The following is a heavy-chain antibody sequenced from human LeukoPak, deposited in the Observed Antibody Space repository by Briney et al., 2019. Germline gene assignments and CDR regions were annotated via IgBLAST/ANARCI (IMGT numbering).Heavy chain of an antibody. Sequence: GGSLRLSCIGSGFTFADYGLSWFRQAPGKGLEWVGFIRGKALGWTTEYAASVKGRFSMPRDDSKNIAYLQMDNLKTEDTAVYYCSTDFWRLGFDYWGQGTLVTVSS. CDR2: IRGKALGWTT. D-gene: IGHD3-3*01. V-gene: IGHV3-49*03. CDR1: GFTFADYG. CDR3: STDFWRLGFDY. J-gene: IGHJ4*02.